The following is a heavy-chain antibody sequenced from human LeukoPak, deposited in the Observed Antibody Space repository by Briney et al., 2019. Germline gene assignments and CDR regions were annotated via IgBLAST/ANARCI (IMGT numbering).Heavy chain of an antibody. CDR1: GFTFDDYA. CDR2: ISWNSGSI. D-gene: IGHD3-22*01. V-gene: IGHV3-9*01. CDR3: AKDMAYDSSGYGFDY. J-gene: IGHJ4*02. Sequence: GGSLRLSCAASGFTFDDYAMHWVRQAPGKGLEWVPGISWNSGSIGYADSVKGRFTISRDNAKNSLYLQMNSLRAEDTALYYCAKDMAYDSSGYGFDYWGQGTLVTVSS.